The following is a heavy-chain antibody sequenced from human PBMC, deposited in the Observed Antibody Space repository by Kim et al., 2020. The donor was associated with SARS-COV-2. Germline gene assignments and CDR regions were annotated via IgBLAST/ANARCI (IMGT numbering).Heavy chain of an antibody. V-gene: IGHV1-46*01. D-gene: IGHD1-26*01. CDR2: ST. J-gene: IGHJ4*02. CDR3: TKYSGRNPFDY. Sequence: STNYAQKFQRTVTMPSATSTSTVYMELSSLRSEDTAVYYCTKYSGRNPFDYWGQGTLVTVSS.